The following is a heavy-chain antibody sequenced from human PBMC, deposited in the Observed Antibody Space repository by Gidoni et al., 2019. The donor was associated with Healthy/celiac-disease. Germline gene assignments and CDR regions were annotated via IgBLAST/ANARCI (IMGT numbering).Heavy chain of an antibody. V-gene: IGHV3-48*02. CDR1: GVTFSSYS. CDR3: ARGDWNYYDSSGYPKGGFDY. D-gene: IGHD3-22*01. J-gene: IGHJ4*02. Sequence: EVQLVESGGGLVQPGGSLRLSCAASGVTFSSYSMNWVRQAPGKGLEWFSYISSSSSTIYYADSVKGRFTISRDNAKNSLYLQMNSLRDEDTAVYYCARGDWNYYDSSGYPKGGFDYWGQGTLVTVSS. CDR2: ISSSSSTI.